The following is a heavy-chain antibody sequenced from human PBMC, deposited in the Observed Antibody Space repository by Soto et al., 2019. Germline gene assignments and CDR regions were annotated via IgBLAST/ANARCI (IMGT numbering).Heavy chain of an antibody. J-gene: IGHJ4*02. CDR2: IGTAGDT. V-gene: IGHV3-13*01. CDR1: GFTFSSYD. D-gene: IGHD3-16*01. CDR3: ARAGPDYDYIPLDY. Sequence: GGSLRLSCAASGFTFSSYDMHWVRQATGKGLEWVSAIGTAGDTYYPGSVKGRFTISRENAKNSLYLQMNSLRAGDTAVYYCARAGPDYDYIPLDYWGQGTLVTVSS.